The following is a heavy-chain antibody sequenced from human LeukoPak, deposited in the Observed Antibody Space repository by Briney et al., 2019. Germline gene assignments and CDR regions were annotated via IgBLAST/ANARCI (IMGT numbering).Heavy chain of an antibody. CDR2: IRSKADSYAT. D-gene: IGHD2-15*01. V-gene: IGHV3-73*01. J-gene: IGHJ4*02. Sequence: GGSLRLSCAPSGFTFSGSVIHWVLQASGKGLEWVGRIRSKADSYATAYAASVKGRFTISRDDSKNTAYLQMNSLTTEDTAVYYCTSGWPYYFDYWGQGTLVTVSS. CDR3: TSGWPYYFDY. CDR1: GFTFSGSV.